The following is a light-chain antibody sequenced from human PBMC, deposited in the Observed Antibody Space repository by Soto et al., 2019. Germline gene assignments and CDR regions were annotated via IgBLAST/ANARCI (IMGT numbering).Light chain of an antibody. CDR1: QSVINSY. CDR2: GVS. V-gene: IGKV3-20*01. CDR3: QQYGISPWT. Sequence: EIVLTQSPGTLSLSPGERATLSCRASQSVINSYLAWYQHKAGQAPRLLIYGVSSRATGIPDKFSGSGSGTDFTLTISRLEPEDFAVYYCQQYGISPWTFGQGTKVEIK. J-gene: IGKJ1*01.